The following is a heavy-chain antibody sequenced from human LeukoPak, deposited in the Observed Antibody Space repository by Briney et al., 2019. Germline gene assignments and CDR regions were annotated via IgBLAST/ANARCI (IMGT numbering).Heavy chain of an antibody. D-gene: IGHD4-11*01. J-gene: IGHJ4*02. Sequence: PGGSLRLSCAASGFTFSSYAMNWVRQAPGKGLEWVANIKQDGSEKYYVDSVKGRFTISRDNAKNSLYLQMNSLRAEDTAVYYCARDHMTTGFDYWGQGTLVTVSS. CDR2: IKQDGSEK. CDR1: GFTFSSYA. CDR3: ARDHMTTGFDY. V-gene: IGHV3-7*01.